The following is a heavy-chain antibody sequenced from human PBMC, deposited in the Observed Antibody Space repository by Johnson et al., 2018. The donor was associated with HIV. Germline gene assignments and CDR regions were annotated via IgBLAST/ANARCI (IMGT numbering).Heavy chain of an antibody. V-gene: IGHV3-30*04. CDR2: ISYDGHIK. CDR3: ARVGVGGYYSNAFDI. D-gene: IGHD2-15*01. CDR1: GFTFSSYA. J-gene: IGHJ3*02. Sequence: QVQLVESGGGVVQPGRSLRLSCAASGFTFSSYAMHWVRQAPGERLEWVAVISYDGHIKYYADSVKGRFPISRDNSKSTLYLQINSLRAEDAAVFYCARVGVGGYYSNAFDIWGQGTMVTVSS.